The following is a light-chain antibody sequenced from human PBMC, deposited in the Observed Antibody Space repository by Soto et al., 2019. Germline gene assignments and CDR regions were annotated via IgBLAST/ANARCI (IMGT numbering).Light chain of an antibody. V-gene: IGKV1-9*01. CDR3: QQLDSYPLS. CDR1: QDISSY. J-gene: IGKJ4*01. Sequence: DILLIQTPSMLSASVGDRVTITCRASQDISSYLAWYQQKPGRAPELLIHGAHSLHSGVPSRFSGSGSGTEFSLTISSLQPEDFATYYCQQLDSYPLSFGGGTKVDI. CDR2: GAH.